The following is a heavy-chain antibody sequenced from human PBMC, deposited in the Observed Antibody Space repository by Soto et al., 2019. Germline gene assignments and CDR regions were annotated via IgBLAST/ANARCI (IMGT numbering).Heavy chain of an antibody. V-gene: IGHV3-74*01. CDR3: ARDPEGDYYDSSGTTNDY. J-gene: IGHJ4*02. D-gene: IGHD3-22*01. CDR1: GFTFSSYW. Sequence: DVELVESGGGLVQPGGSLRLSCAASGFTFSSYWMHWVRQAPGKGLVWVTRINSDGSSTSYADSVKGRFTISRDNAKNTLYLQMNSLRAEDTAVYYCARDPEGDYYDSSGTTNDYWGQGTLVTVSS. CDR2: INSDGSST.